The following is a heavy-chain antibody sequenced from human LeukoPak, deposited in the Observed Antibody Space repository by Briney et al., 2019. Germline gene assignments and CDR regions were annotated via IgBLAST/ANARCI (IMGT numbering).Heavy chain of an antibody. Sequence: PSETLSLTCAVYGGSFSGYYWSWIRQPPGKGLEWIGEINHSGSTNYNPSLKGRVTISVDTSKNQFSLKLSSVTAADTAVYYCARWLFDYWGQGTLVTVSS. CDR1: GGSFSGYY. CDR3: ARWLFDY. D-gene: IGHD5-12*01. J-gene: IGHJ4*02. V-gene: IGHV4-34*01. CDR2: INHSGST.